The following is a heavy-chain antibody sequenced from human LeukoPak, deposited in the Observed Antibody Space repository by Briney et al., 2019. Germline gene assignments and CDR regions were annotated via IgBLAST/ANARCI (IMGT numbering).Heavy chain of an antibody. CDR1: GFTFSSYS. Sequence: GGSLRLSCAASGFTFSSYSMNWVRQAPGKGLEWVSSISSSSSYIYYADSMKGRFTISRENAKNTLYLQMNSLRAEDTAVYYCARDFPRPPHYYHTSGYSDYWGQGTLVPVSS. J-gene: IGHJ4*02. CDR3: ARDFPRPPHYYHTSGYSDY. CDR2: ISSSSSYI. V-gene: IGHV3-21*01. D-gene: IGHD3-22*01.